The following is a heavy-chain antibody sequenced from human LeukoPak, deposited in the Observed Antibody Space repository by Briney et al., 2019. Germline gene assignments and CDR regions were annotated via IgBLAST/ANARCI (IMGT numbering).Heavy chain of an antibody. CDR1: GGSISSYY. Sequence: SETLSLTCTVSGGSISSYYWSWIRQPPGKGLEWIGYIYYSGSTNYNPSLKSRVTISVDTSKNQFSLKLSSVTAADTVVYYCARVSDYVWGSYRYFDYWGQGTLVTVSS. V-gene: IGHV4-59*01. J-gene: IGHJ4*02. CDR3: ARVSDYVWGSYRYFDY. D-gene: IGHD3-16*02. CDR2: IYYSGST.